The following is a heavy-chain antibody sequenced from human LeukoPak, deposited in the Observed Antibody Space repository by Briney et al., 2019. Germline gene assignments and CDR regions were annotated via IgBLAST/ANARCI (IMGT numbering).Heavy chain of an antibody. Sequence: PGGSLRLSCAASGFTFSSYWMHWVRQAPGKGLVWVSRINSDGSSTSYADSVKGRFTISRDNAKNTLYLQMNSLRAEDTAVYYCARTQGDWYWYFDLWGRGTLVTVSS. CDR2: INSDGSST. V-gene: IGHV3-74*01. J-gene: IGHJ2*01. CDR3: ARTQGDWYWYFDL. CDR1: GFTFSSYW. D-gene: IGHD3/OR15-3a*01.